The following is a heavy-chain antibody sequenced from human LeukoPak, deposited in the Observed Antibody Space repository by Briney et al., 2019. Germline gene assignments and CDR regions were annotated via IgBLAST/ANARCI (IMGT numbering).Heavy chain of an antibody. Sequence: SETLSLTCAVSGYSISSGYYWGWIRQPPGKGLEWIVSIYHSGSTYYNPSLKSRVTISVDTSKNQFSLKLSSVTAADTAVYYCARRTGVWFGDPYYFDYWGQGTLVTVSS. CDR3: ARRTGVWFGDPYYFDY. D-gene: IGHD3-10*01. V-gene: IGHV4-38-2*01. J-gene: IGHJ4*02. CDR1: GYSISSGYY. CDR2: IYHSGST.